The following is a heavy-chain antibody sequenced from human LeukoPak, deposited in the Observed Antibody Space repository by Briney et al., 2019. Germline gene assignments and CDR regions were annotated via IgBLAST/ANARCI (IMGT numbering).Heavy chain of an antibody. CDR1: GYTFTSYG. CDR2: ISAYNGNT. Sequence: ASVKVSCKASGYTFTSYGISWVRQAPGQGLEWMGWISAYNGNTNYAQKLQGRVTMTTDTSTSTAYMELRSLRSDDTAVYYCARVRTTIFGVVIHWFDPWGQGTLVTVSS. CDR3: ARVRTTIFGVVIHWFDP. J-gene: IGHJ5*02. D-gene: IGHD3-3*01. V-gene: IGHV1-18*01.